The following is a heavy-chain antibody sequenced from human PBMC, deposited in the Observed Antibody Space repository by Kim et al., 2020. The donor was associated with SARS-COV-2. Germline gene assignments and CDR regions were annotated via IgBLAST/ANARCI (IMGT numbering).Heavy chain of an antibody. Sequence: GGSLRLSCAASGFTFNNAWMHWVRQAPGKGLEWVGRIKSKKDGETTDHVAPVKGRFTISRDDSKNTLYLQMNSLNTEDTAVYYCAKGGPEGNYFDYWGQGTLVTVSS. V-gene: IGHV3-15*01. CDR3: AKGGPEGNYFDY. CDR2: IKSKKDGETT. J-gene: IGHJ4*02. D-gene: IGHD5-12*01. CDR1: GFTFNNAW.